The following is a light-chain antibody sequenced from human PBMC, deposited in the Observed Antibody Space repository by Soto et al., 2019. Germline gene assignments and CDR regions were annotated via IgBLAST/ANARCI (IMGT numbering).Light chain of an antibody. CDR2: DAS. V-gene: IGKV1-39*01. Sequence: DIQMTQSKSSLSASVGDRVTITCQASQDISNYLNLYQEKPGKAPKLLIYDASNLETGVPSRFSGSGSGTDFTLTISSLRPEDFATYYCQQSYSTPLTFGGGTKVDI. CDR1: QDISNY. J-gene: IGKJ4*01. CDR3: QQSYSTPLT.